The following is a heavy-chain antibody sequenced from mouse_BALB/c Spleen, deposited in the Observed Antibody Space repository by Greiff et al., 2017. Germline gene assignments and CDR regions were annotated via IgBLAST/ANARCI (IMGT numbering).Heavy chain of an antibody. CDR1: GFTFTDYY. CDR2: IRNKANGYTT. Sequence: DVQLVESGGGLVQPGGSLRLSCATSGFTFTDYYMSWVRQPPGKALEWLGFIRNKANGYTTEYSASVKGRFTISRDNSQSILYLQMNTLRAEDSATYYCARYYYGSSRFAYWGQGTLVTVSA. V-gene: IGHV7-3*02. CDR3: ARYYYGSSRFAY. D-gene: IGHD1-1*01. J-gene: IGHJ3*01.